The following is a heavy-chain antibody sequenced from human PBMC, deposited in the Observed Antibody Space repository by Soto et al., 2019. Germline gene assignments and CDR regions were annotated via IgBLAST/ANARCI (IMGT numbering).Heavy chain of an antibody. V-gene: IGHV3-33*01. CDR1: GFTFSSYG. CDR2: IWYDGSNK. J-gene: IGHJ5*02. Sequence: PGGSLRLSCAASGFTFSSYGMHWVRQAPGKGLEWVAVIWYDGSNKYYADSVKGRFTISRDNSKNTLYLQMNSLRAEDTAVYYCARDFYVTYNWFDPWGQGTLVTVSS. D-gene: IGHD3-16*01. CDR3: ARDFYVTYNWFDP.